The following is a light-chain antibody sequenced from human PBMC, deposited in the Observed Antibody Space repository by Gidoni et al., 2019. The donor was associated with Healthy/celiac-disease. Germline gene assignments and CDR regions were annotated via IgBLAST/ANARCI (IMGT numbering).Light chain of an antibody. V-gene: IGLV2-14*01. CDR1: SRDVGGYNY. J-gene: IGLJ2*01. CDR3: SSYTSSSTPGV. Sequence: SALTQPASVSLSPGQSITISCTRTSRDVGGYNYGSWSQQHPGKAPKLMIYEGSNRPSGVSNRFSGSKSGNTASLTIAGLQAEDEADYYCSSYTSSSTPGVFGGGTKLTVL. CDR2: EGS.